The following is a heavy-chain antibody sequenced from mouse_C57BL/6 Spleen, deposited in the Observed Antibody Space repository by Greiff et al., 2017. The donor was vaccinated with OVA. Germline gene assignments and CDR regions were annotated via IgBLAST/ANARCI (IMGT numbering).Heavy chain of an antibody. CDR3: TTSLLRHAMDY. J-gene: IGHJ4*01. Sequence: EVKLQESGAELVRPGASVKLSCTASGFNIKDDYMHWVKQRPEQGLEWIGWIDPENGDTEYASKFQGKATITADTSSNTAYLQLSSLTSEDTAVYYCTTSLLRHAMDYWGQGTSVTVSS. D-gene: IGHD1-2*01. V-gene: IGHV14-4*01. CDR2: IDPENGDT. CDR1: GFNIKDDY.